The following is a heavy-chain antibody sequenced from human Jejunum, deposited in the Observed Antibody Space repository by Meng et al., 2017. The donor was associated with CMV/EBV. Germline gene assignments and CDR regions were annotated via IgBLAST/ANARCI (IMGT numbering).Heavy chain of an antibody. CDR2: ISGSGDET. J-gene: IGHJ4*02. V-gene: IGHV3-23*01. CDR1: GFTFSSYA. CDR3: AKGRYGSCYSSIAY. D-gene: IGHD2-15*01. Sequence: LGQSGGSLRLSCLASGFTFSSYAMSWVRHAPGKGLEWVSVISGSGDETYYADSVKGRFTISRDTSKNTLYLEMSGLRVEDTAVYYCAKGRYGSCYSSIAYWGQGTLVTLSS.